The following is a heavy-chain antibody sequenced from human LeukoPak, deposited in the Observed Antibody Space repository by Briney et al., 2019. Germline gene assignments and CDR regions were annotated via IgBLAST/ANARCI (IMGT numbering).Heavy chain of an antibody. D-gene: IGHD3-9*01. CDR1: GFTFTTYG. CDR2: ISYDGSNK. CDR3: ARGVILTGHDQYYFDY. J-gene: IGHJ4*02. Sequence: GGSLRLSCVASGFTFTTYGIHWVRQAPGKGLEWVAVISYDGSNKYYADPVKGRFTISRDNSKNTLYLQMNSLTAEDTAVYYCARGVILTGHDQYYFDYWGQGTLVTVSS. V-gene: IGHV3-30*19.